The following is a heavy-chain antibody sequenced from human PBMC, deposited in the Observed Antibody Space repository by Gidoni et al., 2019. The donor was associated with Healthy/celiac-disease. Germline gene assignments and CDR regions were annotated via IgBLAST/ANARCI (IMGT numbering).Heavy chain of an antibody. J-gene: IGHJ4*02. CDR1: GYTFTSDY. CDR2: INPRGGST. V-gene: IGHV1-46*03. CDR3: ARGSWFRGVMLY. Sequence: VQLVQPGAELTKPGATAKFSCRASGYTFTSDYMHWVRQAPGQGLGWMGIINPRGGSTSYAQKFQGSVTMTRDTSTSTVYMELSSLRSEDTAVYYCARGSWFRGVMLYWGQGTLVTVSS. D-gene: IGHD3-16*01.